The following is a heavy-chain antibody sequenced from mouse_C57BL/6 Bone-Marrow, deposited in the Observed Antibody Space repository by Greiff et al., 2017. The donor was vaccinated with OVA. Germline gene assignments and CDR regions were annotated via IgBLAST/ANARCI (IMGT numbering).Heavy chain of an antibody. V-gene: IGHV5-2*01. CDR3: ARHGYSNYDYFDY. D-gene: IGHD2-5*01. CDR1: EYEFPSHD. J-gene: IGHJ2*01. CDR2: INSDGGST. Sequence: EVKLVESGGGLVQPGESLKLSCESNEYEFPSHDMSWVRKTPETRLELVAAINSDGGSTYYPDTMARRFIISRDNTKKTLYLQMSSLRAEDTALYYCARHGYSNYDYFDYWGQGTTLTVSS.